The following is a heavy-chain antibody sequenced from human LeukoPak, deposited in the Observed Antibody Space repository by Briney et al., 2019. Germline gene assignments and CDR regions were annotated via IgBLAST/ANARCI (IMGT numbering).Heavy chain of an antibody. J-gene: IGHJ6*02. CDR3: ARGGITIFGVVIDYYYYGMDV. Sequence: ASVKVSCKASGHTFTSYGISWVRQAPGQGLEWMGWISAYNGNTNYAQKLQGRVTMTTDTSTSTAYMELRSLRSDDTAVYYCARGGITIFGVVIDYYYYGMDVWGQGTTVTVSS. CDR1: GHTFTSYG. V-gene: IGHV1-18*01. D-gene: IGHD3-3*01. CDR2: ISAYNGNT.